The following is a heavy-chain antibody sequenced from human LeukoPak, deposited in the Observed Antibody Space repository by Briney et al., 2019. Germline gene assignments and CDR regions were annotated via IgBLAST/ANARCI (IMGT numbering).Heavy chain of an antibody. CDR3: ARASMVKAFDI. CDR1: GGSISSYY. D-gene: IGHD5-18*01. J-gene: IGHJ3*02. Sequence: PSETLSLTCTVSGGSISSYYWSWIRQPPGKGLEWIGYIYYSGSTNYNPSLKSRVTISVDTSKNQFSLKLSSVTAAGTAVYYCARASMVKAFDIWGQGTMVTVSS. CDR2: IYYSGST. V-gene: IGHV4-59*01.